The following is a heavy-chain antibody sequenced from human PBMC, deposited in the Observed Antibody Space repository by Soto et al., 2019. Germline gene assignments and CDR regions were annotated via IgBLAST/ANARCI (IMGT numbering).Heavy chain of an antibody. V-gene: IGHV3-30*18. CDR1: GFTFSSYG. CDR3: AKDSYSYGLDY. J-gene: IGHJ4*02. Sequence: GGSLRLSCAASGFTFSSYGMHWVRQAPGKGLEWVAVISYDGSNKYYADSVKGRFTISRDNSKNTLYLQMNSLRAEDTAVYYCAKDSYSYGLDYWGQGTLVTVSS. D-gene: IGHD5-18*01. CDR2: ISYDGSNK.